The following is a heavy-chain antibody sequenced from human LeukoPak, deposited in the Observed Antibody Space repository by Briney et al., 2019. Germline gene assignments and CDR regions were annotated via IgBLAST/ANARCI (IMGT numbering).Heavy chain of an antibody. CDR1: GGSINSYY. J-gene: IGHJ3*02. Sequence: SETLSLTCTVSGGSINSYYWSYIRQPAGKGLDWIGRIYTGGNTNYNPSLKSRVTMSVDTSKNQFSLKLSSVTAADTAVYYCARVRHYYDSSGYYLSAFDIWGQGTMVTVSS. V-gene: IGHV4-4*07. CDR3: ARVRHYYDSSGYYLSAFDI. D-gene: IGHD3-22*01. CDR2: IYTGGNT.